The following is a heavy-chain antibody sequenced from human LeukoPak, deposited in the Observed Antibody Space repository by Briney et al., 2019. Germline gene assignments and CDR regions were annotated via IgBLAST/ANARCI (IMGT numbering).Heavy chain of an antibody. V-gene: IGHV4-34*01. CDR2: INPSGGT. CDR3: AAKSLSDCSGGGCYLGWFDP. Sequence: PSETLSLTCAVYGGSFSDSYWSWIRQPPGKGLEWIGEINPSGGTNYNPSLKSRVTISIDTSKDQFSLKLSSVTAADTAVYYCAAKSLSDCSGGGCYLGWFDPWGLGILVTVSP. J-gene: IGHJ5*02. D-gene: IGHD2-15*01. CDR1: GGSFSDSY.